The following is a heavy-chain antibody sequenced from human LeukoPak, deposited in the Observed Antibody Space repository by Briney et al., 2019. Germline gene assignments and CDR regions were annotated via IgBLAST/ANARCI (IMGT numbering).Heavy chain of an antibody. CDR3: ARVDGSSWFDY. Sequence: SVKASCKASGGTFSSYAISWVRQAPGQGLEWMGRIIPILGIANYAQKFRGRVTITADKSTSTAYMELSSLRSEDTAVYYCARVDGSSWFDYWGQGTLVTVSS. V-gene: IGHV1-69*04. J-gene: IGHJ4*02. CDR2: IIPILGIA. D-gene: IGHD6-13*01. CDR1: GGTFSSYA.